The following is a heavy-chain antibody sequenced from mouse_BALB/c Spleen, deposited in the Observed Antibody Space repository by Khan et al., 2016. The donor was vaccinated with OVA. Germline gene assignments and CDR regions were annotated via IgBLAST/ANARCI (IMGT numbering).Heavy chain of an antibody. J-gene: IGHJ3*01. CDR2: IDPFSGDT. V-gene: IGHV1S135*01. CDR1: GYSFTTYY. CDR3: TRQGYVAWFTY. D-gene: IGHD2-2*01. Sequence: VQLKQSGPELMKPGTSVKISCKASGYSFTTYYIHWVMQSPGKSLEWIGYIDPFSGDTTFNQKFKGKATLTVDKSSSTAYIHLSNLTSEDSAIXYGTRQGYVAWFTYGGQGTLVTVSA.